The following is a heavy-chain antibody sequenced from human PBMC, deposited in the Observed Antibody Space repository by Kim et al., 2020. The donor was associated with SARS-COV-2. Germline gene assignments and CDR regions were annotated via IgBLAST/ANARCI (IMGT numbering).Heavy chain of an antibody. D-gene: IGHD6-13*01. Sequence: GGSLRLSCAASGFTFDDYAMHWVRQAPGKGLEWVSIISGDGSNTYYADSVKGRFTISRDNSKNSLYLQMNSLRTEDTALYYCGRRGRDGGSWYVFDYWGQGTLVTVSS. CDR2: ISGDGSNT. V-gene: IGHV3-43*02. CDR1: GFTFDDYA. J-gene: IGHJ4*02. CDR3: GRRGRDGGSWYVFDY.